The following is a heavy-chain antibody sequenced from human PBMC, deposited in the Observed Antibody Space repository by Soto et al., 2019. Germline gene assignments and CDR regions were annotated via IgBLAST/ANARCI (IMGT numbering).Heavy chain of an antibody. J-gene: IGHJ4*02. CDR3: ARVFGVVPYFDY. V-gene: IGHV1-18*01. D-gene: IGHD3-3*01. CDR2: ISAYNGNT. CDR1: GDTFTSYG. Sequence: ASVKVSCKASGDTFTSYGISCVRQAPGQGLEWMGWISAYNGNTNYAQKLQGRVTMTTDTSTSTAYMELRSLRSDDTAVYYCARVFGVVPYFDYWGQGTLVTVSS.